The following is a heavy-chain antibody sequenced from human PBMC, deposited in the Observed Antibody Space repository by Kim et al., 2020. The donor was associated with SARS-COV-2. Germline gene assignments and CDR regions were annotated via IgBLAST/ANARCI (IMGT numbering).Heavy chain of an antibody. J-gene: IGHJ4*02. CDR1: GYSFSYHF. CDR3: ARSPSSGFDF. D-gene: IGHD3-10*01. CDR2: INPSGGST. Sequence: ASVKVSCKASGYSFSYHFMHWVRQAPGQGLEWMGIINPSGGSTTYAQKFQGRVTMTRDTSTSTVYMELSSLRSEDTAVYYCARSPSSGFDFWGQGTLFTVSS. V-gene: IGHV1-46*01.